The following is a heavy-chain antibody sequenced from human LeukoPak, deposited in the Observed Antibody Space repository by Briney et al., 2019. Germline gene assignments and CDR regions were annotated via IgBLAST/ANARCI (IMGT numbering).Heavy chain of an antibody. CDR2: IYYGGTT. Sequence: SETLSLTCTVSGGSISNYYWSWIRQPPGKGLEWIGYIYYGGTTDYNPSLKSRVTISVDTSKNQFSLKLSSVTAADTAVYYRPRDHYYYDSSGYSSSHAFDIWGQGTMVTVSS. CDR3: PRDHYYYDSSGYSSSHAFDI. V-gene: IGHV4-59*01. D-gene: IGHD3-22*01. J-gene: IGHJ3*02. CDR1: GGSISNYY.